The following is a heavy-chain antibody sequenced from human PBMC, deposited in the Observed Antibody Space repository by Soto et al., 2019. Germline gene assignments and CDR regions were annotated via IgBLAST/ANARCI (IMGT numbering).Heavy chain of an antibody. V-gene: IGHV3-21*01. Sequence: PGGSLRLSCVTSGFTFSRNTMNWVRQAPGKGLEWVASITSSGSYVYYADSVKGRFSASRDNAKISLSLQMDSLRPDDTAIYFCVKDEGIEAMDVWGQGTTVTVSS. CDR1: GFTFSRNT. J-gene: IGHJ6*02. CDR3: VKDEGIEAMDV. CDR2: ITSSGSYV.